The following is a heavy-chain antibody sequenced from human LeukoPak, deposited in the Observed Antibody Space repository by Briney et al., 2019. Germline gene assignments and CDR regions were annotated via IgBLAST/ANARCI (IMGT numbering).Heavy chain of an antibody. CDR2: INPKSGGT. Sequence: GASVKVSWKAAGYTFTGYYMRWVRQAPGQGLEWMGWINPKSGGTNYAQKLQGRVTMTRDTSISTAYMEVSRLRSDDTAVYYCARVDSYGSGSRLVGYYSYYTDVWGKRTTVTVSS. D-gene: IGHD3-10*01. J-gene: IGHJ6*03. CDR1: GYTFTGYY. CDR3: ARVDSYGSGSRLVGYYSYYTDV. V-gene: IGHV1-2*02.